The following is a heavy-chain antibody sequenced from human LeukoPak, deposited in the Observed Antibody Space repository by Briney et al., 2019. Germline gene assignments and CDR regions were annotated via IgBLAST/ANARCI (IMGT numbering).Heavy chain of an antibody. V-gene: IGHV3-49*03. D-gene: IGHD6-19*01. J-gene: IGHJ4*02. CDR2: ISGGTT. CDR3: SRGSGWLSVY. Sequence: GGSLRLSCTASGFAFGDYLMSWFRQAPGKGLEWIGFISGGTTEYAASVKGRFTISRDDSTSIAYLQMNSLTTEDTAVYYCSRGSGWLSVYWGQGTLVTVSS. CDR1: GFAFGDYL.